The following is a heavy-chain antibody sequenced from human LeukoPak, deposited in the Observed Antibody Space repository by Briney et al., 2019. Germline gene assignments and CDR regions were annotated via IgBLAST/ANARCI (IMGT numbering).Heavy chain of an antibody. Sequence: SSETLSLTCAVYGGSFSGYYLSWIRQPPGKGLEWIGEINHSGSTNYNPSLKSRVTISVDTSRNQFSLKLSSVTAADTAVYYCARTYYDILTGFYYFDYWGQGTLVTVSS. D-gene: IGHD3-9*01. CDR2: INHSGST. CDR1: GGSFSGYY. J-gene: IGHJ4*02. CDR3: ARTYYDILTGFYYFDY. V-gene: IGHV4-34*01.